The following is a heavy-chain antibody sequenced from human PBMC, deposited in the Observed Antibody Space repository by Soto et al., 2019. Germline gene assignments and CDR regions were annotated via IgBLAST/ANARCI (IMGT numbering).Heavy chain of an antibody. J-gene: IGHJ4*02. CDR2: IYYSGST. CDR3: ATGWELLSSSYYFDY. Sequence: QVQLQESGPGLVKPSQTLSLTCTVSGGSISSGGYYWSWIRQHPGKGLEWIGYIYYSGSTYYNPSLKSRVTISVDTSKNQFSLKLSSVTAADTAVYYCATGWELLSSSYYFDYWGQGTLVTVSS. CDR1: GGSISSGGYY. D-gene: IGHD1-26*01. V-gene: IGHV4-31*03.